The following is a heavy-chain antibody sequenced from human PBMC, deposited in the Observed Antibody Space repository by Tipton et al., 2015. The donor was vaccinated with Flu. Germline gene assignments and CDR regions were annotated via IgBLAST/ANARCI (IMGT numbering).Heavy chain of an antibody. CDR1: GEALGSRHF. J-gene: IGHJ4*02. D-gene: IGHD3-10*01. CDR3: ARLTYYYGSGTSDY. V-gene: IGHV4-38-2*01. Sequence: GEALGSRHFWGWIRQPPGKGLEWIGSISHSGRTYYNPSLKTRVTISVDTSKTQFSLKLSSVTAADTAVYYCARLTYYYGSGTSDYWGQGTLVTVSS. CDR2: ISHSGRT.